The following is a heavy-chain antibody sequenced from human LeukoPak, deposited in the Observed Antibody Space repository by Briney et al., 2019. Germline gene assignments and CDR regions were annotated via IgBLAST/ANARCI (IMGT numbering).Heavy chain of an antibody. CDR2: IYNGART. D-gene: IGHD6-13*01. V-gene: IGHV3-53*01. CDR1: GFPVNINY. CDR3: ARVAASAAGPYDY. J-gene: IGHJ4*02. Sequence: GGSLRLSCAASGFPVNINYMSWVRQAPGKGLEWVSIIYNGARTYYTDSVKGRFIISRDNSKNTLYLQMNSLRVEDTAVYYCARVAASAAGPYDYWGQGTLVTVSS.